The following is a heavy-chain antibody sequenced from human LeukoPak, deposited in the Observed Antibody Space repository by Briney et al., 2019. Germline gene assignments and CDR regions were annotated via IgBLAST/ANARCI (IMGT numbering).Heavy chain of an antibody. CDR1: GDTLNNYA. CDR2: ILPFVGTA. Sequence: SVKVSCKASGDTLNNYAISWLRQAPGQGLEWMGRILPFVGTATYAQNFQGRVTITADRPTSTANIELSSLTFDDTAVYYCARVACSDGRCYFDSWGQGSLITVSS. D-gene: IGHD2-15*01. V-gene: IGHV1-69*04. J-gene: IGHJ4*03. CDR3: ARVACSDGRCYFDS.